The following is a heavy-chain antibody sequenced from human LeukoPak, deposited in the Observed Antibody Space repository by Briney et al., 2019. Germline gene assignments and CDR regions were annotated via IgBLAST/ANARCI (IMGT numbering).Heavy chain of an antibody. CDR1: GGSISSYY. CDR3: ARTTEGYCSSTRCYGFSYYYYMDV. Sequence: PAETLSLTCTVSGGSISSYYWSWIRQPPGKGLEWIGYIYYSGSTNYNPSLKSLVTISVDMSKNQFSLKLSSVTAADTAVYYCARTTEGYCSSTRCYGFSYYYYMDVWGKGTTVTISS. J-gene: IGHJ6*03. V-gene: IGHV4-59*01. D-gene: IGHD2-2*01. CDR2: IYYSGST.